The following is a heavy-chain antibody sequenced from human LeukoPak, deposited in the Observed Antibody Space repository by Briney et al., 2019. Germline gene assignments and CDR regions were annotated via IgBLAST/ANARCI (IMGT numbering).Heavy chain of an antibody. D-gene: IGHD2-8*01. CDR1: GGSISNTNW. Sequence: SETLSLTCGVSGGSISNTNWWSWVRQPPGQGLEWIGEISLCGLTNYNPSLKSRVTVSLDKSKNHLSLNLTSVPAADTAVYYCSRENGAFSPFGYWGQGTLVTVPS. V-gene: IGHV4-4*02. J-gene: IGHJ4*02. CDR2: ISLCGLT. CDR3: SRENGAFSPFGY.